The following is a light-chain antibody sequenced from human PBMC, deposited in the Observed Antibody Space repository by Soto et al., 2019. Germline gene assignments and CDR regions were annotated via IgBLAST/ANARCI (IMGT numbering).Light chain of an antibody. CDR2: DVS. Sequence: SALTQPRSVSGSPGQSVTISCTGTSSDVGGYNYVSWYQQHPGKAPKVMIYDVSERPSGVTDRFSGSKSGNTASLTISGLQDEDEADYYCCSYAGSPRYVLGTGTKLTVL. V-gene: IGLV2-11*01. CDR1: SSDVGGYNY. CDR3: CSYAGSPRYV. J-gene: IGLJ1*01.